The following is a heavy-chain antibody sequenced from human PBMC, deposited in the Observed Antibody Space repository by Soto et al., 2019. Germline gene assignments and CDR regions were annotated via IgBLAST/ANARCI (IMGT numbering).Heavy chain of an antibody. V-gene: IGHV1-46*01. CDR2: INPSGGST. Sequence: ASVKVSCKASGYTFTSYYMHWVRQAPGQGLEWMGIINPSGGSTSYAQRFQGRVTMTRDTSTSTVYMELSSLRSEDTAVYYCARGWVAAAGQYYYGMDVWGQGTTVTVSS. CDR3: ARGWVAAAGQYYYGMDV. J-gene: IGHJ6*02. D-gene: IGHD6-13*01. CDR1: GYTFTSYY.